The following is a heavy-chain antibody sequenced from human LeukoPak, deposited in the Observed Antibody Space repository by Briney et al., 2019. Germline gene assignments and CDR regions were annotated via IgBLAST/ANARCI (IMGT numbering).Heavy chain of an antibody. D-gene: IGHD2-15*01. Sequence: PGGSLRLSCAASGFSFSTYAMNWVRQAPGKGLEWVSTISYGADSTYYADSVKGRFTISRDNSKNTLYLQMNSLRAEDTAVYLCAKAYGGSSFDYWGQGTLVTVSS. J-gene: IGHJ4*02. V-gene: IGHV3-23*01. CDR2: ISYGADST. CDR3: AKAYGGSSFDY. CDR1: GFSFSTYA.